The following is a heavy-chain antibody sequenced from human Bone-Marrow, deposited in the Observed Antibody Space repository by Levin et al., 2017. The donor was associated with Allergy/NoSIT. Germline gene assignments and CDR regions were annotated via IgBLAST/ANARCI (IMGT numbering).Heavy chain of an antibody. D-gene: IGHD2-15*01. CDR2: ISAGYGNT. CDR1: GYTFTTYS. Sequence: ASVKVSCKASGYTFTTYSMHWVRQAPGQGLEWLGFISAGYGNTEYSQKLQGRVSITRDTSASIAYMELRGLRSEDTAVYYCRVRYCSGENCEGIDYWGHGTLVTVSS. J-gene: IGHJ4*01. V-gene: IGHV1-3*01. CDR3: RVRYCSGENCEGIDY.